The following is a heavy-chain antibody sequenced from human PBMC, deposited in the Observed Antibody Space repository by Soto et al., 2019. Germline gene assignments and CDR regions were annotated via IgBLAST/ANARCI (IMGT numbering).Heavy chain of an antibody. CDR1: GYTFTGYY. CDR2: INPNSGGT. D-gene: IGHD3-10*01. J-gene: IGHJ6*03. V-gene: IGHV1-2*04. CDR3: ARAGRYYYGSGSSFYYYYYMDV. Sequence: ASVKVSCKASGYTFTGYYMHWVRQAPGQGLEWMGWINPNSGGTNYAQKFQGWVTMTRDTSISTAYMELSRLRSDDTAVYYCARAGRYYYGSGSSFYYYYYMDVWGKGTTVTVS.